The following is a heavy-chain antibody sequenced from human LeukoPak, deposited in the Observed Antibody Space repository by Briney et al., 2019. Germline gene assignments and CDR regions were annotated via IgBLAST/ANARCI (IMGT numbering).Heavy chain of an antibody. Sequence: GRSLRLSCAASGFTFSSYGMHWVRQAPGKGLEWVAVIWYDGSNKYYADSVKGRFTISRDNSKNTLYLQMNSLRADDTAVYYCARAVAYYYVSGNYYPGAFDIWGQGTMVTVSS. V-gene: IGHV3-33*08. CDR1: GFTFSSYG. D-gene: IGHD3-10*01. CDR2: IWYDGSNK. J-gene: IGHJ3*02. CDR3: ARAVAYYYVSGNYYPGAFDI.